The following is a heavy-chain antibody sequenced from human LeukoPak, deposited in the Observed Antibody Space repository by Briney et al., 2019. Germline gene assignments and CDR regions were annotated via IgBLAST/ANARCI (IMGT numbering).Heavy chain of an antibody. CDR1: GGSISSGGYY. CDR2: IYYSGST. J-gene: IGHJ4*02. V-gene: IGHV4-61*08. D-gene: IGHD4-17*01. Sequence: SETLSLTCTVSGGSISSGGYYWSWVRQHPGKGLEWIGYIYYSGSTNYNPSLKSRVTISVDTSKNQFSLKLSSVTAADTAVYYCASTDYGDYWPDYWGQGTLVTVSS. CDR3: ASTDYGDYWPDY.